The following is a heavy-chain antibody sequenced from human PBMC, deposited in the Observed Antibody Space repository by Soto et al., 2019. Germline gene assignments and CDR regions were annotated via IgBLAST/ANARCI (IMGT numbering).Heavy chain of an antibody. CDR2: ISGSSSTI. V-gene: IGHV3-48*01. CDR1: GFTFSSYS. D-gene: IGHD2-21*01. J-gene: IGHJ4*02. CDR3: AKEGTIKRSYYFDF. Sequence: GGSLRLSCAASGFTFSSYSMNWVRQAPGKGLEWVSYISGSSSTIYYADSVKGRFTISRDNSKDTLSLQMNSLRAEDTAVYYCAKEGTIKRSYYFDFWGQGTPVTVSS.